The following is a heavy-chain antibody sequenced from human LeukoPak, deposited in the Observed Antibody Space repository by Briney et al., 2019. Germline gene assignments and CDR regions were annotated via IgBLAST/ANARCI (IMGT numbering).Heavy chain of an antibody. CDR1: GGSFSGYY. CDR3: ARGGSHFDY. D-gene: IGHD1-26*01. CDR2: INHSGSA. J-gene: IGHJ4*02. V-gene: IGHV4-34*01. Sequence: SETLSLTCGVYGGSFSGYYWSWIRQPPGKGLEWIGEINHSGSAKYSPSLKSRVTISVDTSKNQFSLKFTVTAADTAVYYCARGGSHFDYWGQGTLVTVSS.